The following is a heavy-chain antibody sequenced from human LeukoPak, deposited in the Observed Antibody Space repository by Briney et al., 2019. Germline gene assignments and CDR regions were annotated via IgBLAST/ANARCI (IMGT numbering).Heavy chain of an antibody. CDR3: VRGVEQTFDI. D-gene: IGHD1/OR15-1a*01. J-gene: IGHJ3*02. CDR1: GFTFSNAW. V-gene: IGHV3-66*01. Sequence: PGGSLRLSCAASGFTFSNAWMSWVRQAPGKGLEWVSVIYSGGSTYYADSVKGRFTISRDNSKNTLYLQMNSLRAEDTAVYYCVRGVEQTFDIWGQGTMVIVSS. CDR2: IYSGGST.